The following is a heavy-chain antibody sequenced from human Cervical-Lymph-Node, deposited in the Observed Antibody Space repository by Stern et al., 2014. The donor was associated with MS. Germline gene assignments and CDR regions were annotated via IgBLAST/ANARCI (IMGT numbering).Heavy chain of an antibody. D-gene: IGHD2/OR15-2a*01. J-gene: IGHJ6*02. V-gene: IGHV3-30*03. CDR1: GFTFSSYG. CDR2: ISYDGSNE. Sequence: VQLLESGGGVVQPGRSLRLSCAASGFTFSSYGMHWGRQAPGKGLEWVTLISYDGSNEYYADSVKGRFTISRDNSKNTVYLQMNSLRPEDTAVYYCARPRRPYFFRGNHHYYGMDVWGQGTRVSVSS. CDR3: ARPRRPYFFRGNHHYYGMDV.